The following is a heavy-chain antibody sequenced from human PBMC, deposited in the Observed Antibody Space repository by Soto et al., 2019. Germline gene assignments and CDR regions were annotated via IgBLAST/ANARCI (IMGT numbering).Heavy chain of an antibody. CDR2: IIPIFGTA. V-gene: IGHV1-69*13. Sequence: GAAMKVSCKACGGTFSRYAISWVRQAPGQGLEWMGGIIPIFGTANYAQKFQGRVTITADESTSTAYMELSSLRSEDTAVYYCARGKEGHYYDSSGYYSYWGQGTLVTVSS. CDR1: GGTFSRYA. J-gene: IGHJ4*02. CDR3: ARGKEGHYYDSSGYYSY. D-gene: IGHD3-22*01.